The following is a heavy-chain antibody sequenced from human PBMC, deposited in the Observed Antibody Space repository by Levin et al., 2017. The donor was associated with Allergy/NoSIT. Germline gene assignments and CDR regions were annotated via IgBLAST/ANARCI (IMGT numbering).Heavy chain of an antibody. CDR2: INPGDSDT. J-gene: IGHJ3*02. CDR3: ARNKAVAGTISAFEI. D-gene: IGHD6-19*01. Sequence: SGGSLRLSCKASGYTFTNYWIGWVRQMPGQGLEWMGIINPGDSDTRYSPYFRGQVTISADKSISTAYLQWSSLKASDTAIYYGARNKAVAGTISAFEIWGQGTMVTVSS. CDR1: GYTFTNYW. V-gene: IGHV5-51*01.